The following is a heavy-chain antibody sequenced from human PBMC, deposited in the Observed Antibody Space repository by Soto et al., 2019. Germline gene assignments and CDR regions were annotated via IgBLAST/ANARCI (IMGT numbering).Heavy chain of an antibody. CDR2: ISAYNGNT. V-gene: IGHV1-18*01. Sequence: GASVKVSCKASGYTFTSYGISWVRQAPGQGLEWMGWISAYNGNTNYAQKLQGRVTMTTDTSTSTAYMELRSLRSDDTAVYYCARGAIDMTTVTFYYYYYGMDVWGQGTTVTVSS. J-gene: IGHJ6*02. CDR1: GYTFTSYG. CDR3: ARGAIDMTTVTFYYYYYGMDV. D-gene: IGHD4-17*01.